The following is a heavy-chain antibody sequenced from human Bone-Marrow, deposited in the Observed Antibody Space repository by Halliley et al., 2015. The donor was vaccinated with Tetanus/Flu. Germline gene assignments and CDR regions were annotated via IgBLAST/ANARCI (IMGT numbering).Heavy chain of an antibody. D-gene: IGHD1-26*01. CDR1: GFTFSSFE. CDR2: VIYDGSSK. V-gene: IGHV3-30*18. J-gene: IGHJ1*01. Sequence: SLRLSCAASGFTFSSFEMHWVRQAPGKGLEWVAVVIYDGSSKYYADSVKGRFTISRDNSKNTLYLQMNSLRVEDTAIYYCAKESYRGSYRFFQRWGQGPLVTVSS. CDR3: AKESYRGSYRFFQR.